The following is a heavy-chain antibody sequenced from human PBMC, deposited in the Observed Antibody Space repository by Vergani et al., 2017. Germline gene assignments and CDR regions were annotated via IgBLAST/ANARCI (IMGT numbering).Heavy chain of an antibody. CDR2: ISYDGSNK. Sequence: QVQLVESGGGVVQPGRSLRLSCAASGFTFSSYGMHWVRQAPGKGLEWVAVISYDGSNKYYADSVKGRFTISRDNSKNTLYLQMNSLRAEDTAVYYCAKDFSSSWYGVVYYYGMDVWGQGTTVTVSS. CDR3: AKDFSSSWYGVVYYYGMDV. CDR1: GFTFSSYG. D-gene: IGHD6-13*01. V-gene: IGHV3-30*18. J-gene: IGHJ6*02.